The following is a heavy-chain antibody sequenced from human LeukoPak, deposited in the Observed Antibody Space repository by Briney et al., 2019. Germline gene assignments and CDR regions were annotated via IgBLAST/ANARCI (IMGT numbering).Heavy chain of an antibody. CDR2: ISSSSSYI. V-gene: IGHV3-21*01. CDR3: AREPSSGSSRFDY. J-gene: IGHJ4*02. Sequence: GGSLRLSCAASGFTFSSYSMNWVRQAPGKGLEWVSSISSSSSYIYYADSVKGRFTISRDNAKNSLYLQMNSLRAEDTAVYYCAREPSSGSSRFDYWGQGTLVTVSS. D-gene: IGHD1-26*01. CDR1: GFTFSSYS.